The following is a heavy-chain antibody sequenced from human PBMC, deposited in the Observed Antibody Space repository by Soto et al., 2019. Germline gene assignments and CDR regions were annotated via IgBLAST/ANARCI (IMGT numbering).Heavy chain of an antibody. J-gene: IGHJ4*02. V-gene: IGHV1-18*01. Sequence: ASVKVSCKASGYTFTSYGISWVRQAPGQGLEWMGWISAYNGNTNYAQKLQGRVTMTTDTSTSTAYMELRSLRSDVTAVYYCAKGYYYDSSGYFDYWVQGTLVTVAS. D-gene: IGHD3-22*01. CDR2: ISAYNGNT. CDR3: AKGYYYDSSGYFDY. CDR1: GYTFTSYG.